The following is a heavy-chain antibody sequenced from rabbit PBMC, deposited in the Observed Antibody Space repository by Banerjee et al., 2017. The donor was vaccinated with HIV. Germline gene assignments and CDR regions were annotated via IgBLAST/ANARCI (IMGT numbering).Heavy chain of an antibody. J-gene: IGHJ4*01. CDR1: GFSFSSSYY. CDR2: IYAGSGGST. D-gene: IGHD2-1*01. Sequence: QSLEESGGDLVKPGASLTLTCTASGFSFSSSYYMCWVRQAPGKGLEWIACIYAGSGGSTYYASWAKGRFTISKTSSTTVTLQVTSLTAADTATYFCARGGDDYGDYGDYFNLWGPGTLVTVS. CDR3: ARGGDDYGDYGDYFNL. V-gene: IGHV1S40*01.